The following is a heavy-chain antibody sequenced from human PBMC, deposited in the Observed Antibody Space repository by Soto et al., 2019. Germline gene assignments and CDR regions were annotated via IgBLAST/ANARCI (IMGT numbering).Heavy chain of an antibody. CDR3: ARRQFFSFDS. D-gene: IGHD6-19*01. CDR1: GFTFSNYV. J-gene: IGHJ4*02. Sequence: GSLSLSCVAPGFTFSNYVMSWVRQAPGKGLECVAAIAGNGGILYYTDSVKGRFSISRDNSKNTLHLQMNSLRAEDTAVYYCARRQFFSFDSWGQGILVTVSS. V-gene: IGHV3-23*01. CDR2: IAGNGGIL.